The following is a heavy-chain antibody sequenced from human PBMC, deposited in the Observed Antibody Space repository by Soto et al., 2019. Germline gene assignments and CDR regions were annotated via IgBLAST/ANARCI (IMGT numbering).Heavy chain of an antibody. CDR3: VKDDGGYPSTAPH. D-gene: IGHD3-22*01. V-gene: IGHV3-23*01. Sequence: EVQLLESGGGLVQPGGSLRLSCAASGITISNYPMSWVRQAPGKGLDWVSGISGSGDRTYYAASAKGRFTISKDTSSNSLSLQLDSLGVEDTAVYFCVKDDGGYPSTAPHWGQGTLVTVSS. CDR2: ISGSGDRT. J-gene: IGHJ4*02. CDR1: GITISNYP.